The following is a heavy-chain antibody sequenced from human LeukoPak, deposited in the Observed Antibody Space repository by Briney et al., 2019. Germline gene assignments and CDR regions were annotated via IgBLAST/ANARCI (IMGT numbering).Heavy chain of an antibody. CDR2: IYYSGNT. CDR1: GCSISSSSDY. D-gene: IGHD6-6*01. V-gene: IGHV4-39*01. Sequence: SETLSLTCTVSGCSISSSSDYWGWIRQPPGKGLEWIGSIYYSGNTYYNPSLKSRVTISLDTSKNQFSLKLSSVTAADTAVYYCARQSVRAIAIAARPGNYFDYWGQGTLVTVSS. J-gene: IGHJ4*02. CDR3: ARQSVRAIAIAARPGNYFDY.